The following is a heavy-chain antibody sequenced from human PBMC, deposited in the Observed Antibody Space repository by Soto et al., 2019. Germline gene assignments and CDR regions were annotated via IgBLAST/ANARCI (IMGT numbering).Heavy chain of an antibody. V-gene: IGHV1-69*02. CDR1: GGTFSSYP. J-gene: IGHJ4*02. CDR2: IIPLLDIT. Sequence: QVQLVQSGAEVKKPGSSVKVSCKASGGTFSSYPISWVRQAPGRGLEWMGRIIPLLDITNYAQKFQGRVTIPADKSTATAYIDLSSLRFDDTAVYYCARGSSDYGDFVTNYWGQGTLVTVSS. CDR3: ARGSSDYGDFVTNY. D-gene: IGHD4-17*01.